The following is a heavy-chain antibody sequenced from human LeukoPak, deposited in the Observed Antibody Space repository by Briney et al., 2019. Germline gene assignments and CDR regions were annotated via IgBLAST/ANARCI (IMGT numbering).Heavy chain of an antibody. CDR1: GGSISGYY. CDR3: ARSVPSLDYLFDS. J-gene: IGHJ5*01. V-gene: IGHV4-59*08. CDR2: ISNSGIT. Sequence: SETLSLTCTVSGGSISGYYWTWIRQLPGKGLEWIGYISNSGITNYNPSLQSRVTVSVDTSKNQFSLRLTSVTAADTAVYYCARSVPSLDYLFDSWGHGTLVTASS. D-gene: IGHD4-11*01.